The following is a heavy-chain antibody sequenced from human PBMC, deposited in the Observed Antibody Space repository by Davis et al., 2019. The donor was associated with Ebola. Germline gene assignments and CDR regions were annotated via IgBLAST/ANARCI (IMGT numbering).Heavy chain of an antibody. V-gene: IGHV3-23*01. Sequence: PGGSLRPSCPPSALTFTSYAMSWVRQAPGKGLEWVSAISGSGGSTYYADSVKGRFTISRDNSKNTLYLQTNSLRAEDTAVYYCAKDGMDVWGQGPTVTVSS. CDR1: ALTFTSYA. CDR3: AKDGMDV. J-gene: IGHJ6*02. CDR2: ISGSGGST.